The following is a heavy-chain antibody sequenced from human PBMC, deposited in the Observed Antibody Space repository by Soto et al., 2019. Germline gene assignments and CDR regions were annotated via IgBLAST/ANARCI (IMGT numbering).Heavy chain of an antibody. CDR1: GFTFSNYG. Sequence: SLRLSCAASGFTFSNYGMHWVRQAPGKGLEWVAVIWYDGSKKYYADSVKGRFTISRDNSKNTLYLQMNSLRAEDTAVYYCARVPYDSSGYYLRDYFDYWGQGTQVTVSS. D-gene: IGHD3-22*01. CDR3: ARVPYDSSGYYLRDYFDY. J-gene: IGHJ4*02. CDR2: IWYDGSKK. V-gene: IGHV3-33*01.